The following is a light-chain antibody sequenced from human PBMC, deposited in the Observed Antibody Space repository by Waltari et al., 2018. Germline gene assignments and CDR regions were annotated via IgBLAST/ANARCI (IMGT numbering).Light chain of an antibody. J-gene: IGKJ2*01. CDR1: QSVTSSS. CDR2: GAS. V-gene: IGKV3-20*01. CDR3: QQYGSLPHT. Sequence: ENVLTQSPGTLSLSPGERATLSCRASQSVTSSSLAWYPQKPGQAPRLLISGASSRATGIPDRFSGSGSGTDFTLTISRLEPEDFAVYYCQQYGSLPHTFGQGTNLEIK.